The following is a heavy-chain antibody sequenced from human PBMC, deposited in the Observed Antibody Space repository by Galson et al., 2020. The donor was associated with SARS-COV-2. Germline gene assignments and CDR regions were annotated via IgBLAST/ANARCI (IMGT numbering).Heavy chain of an antibody. CDR3: ARGGFTVVIDI. CDR2: IKQDGSEK. Sequence: QLGASMKISCAASGSTTSSYRHSWVRQAPGKGLEWVANIKQDGSEKYYVDSVKGLITISRDNAKNSLYLQMNSLRAEDTAVYYCARGGFTVVIDIWGQGRMVTVSS. V-gene: IGHV3-7*01. J-gene: IGHJ3*02. CDR1: GSTTSSYR. D-gene: IGHD3-22*01.